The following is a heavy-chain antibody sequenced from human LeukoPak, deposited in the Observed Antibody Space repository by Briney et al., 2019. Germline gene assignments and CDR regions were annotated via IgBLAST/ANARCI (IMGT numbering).Heavy chain of an antibody. CDR3: AKDRGDYFDTASRSFDS. CDR1: GFAFSSYG. J-gene: IGHJ4*02. V-gene: IGHV3-30*02. D-gene: IGHD3-22*01. CDR2: IRFDGNNK. Sequence: GGSLRLSCAASGFAFSSYGMHWVRQAPGKGLEWVAFIRFDGNNKYYADSVKGRFTVSRDNSQNTLYLQMSDLRTEDTAVYFCAKDRGDYFDTASRSFDSWGQGTLVTVSS.